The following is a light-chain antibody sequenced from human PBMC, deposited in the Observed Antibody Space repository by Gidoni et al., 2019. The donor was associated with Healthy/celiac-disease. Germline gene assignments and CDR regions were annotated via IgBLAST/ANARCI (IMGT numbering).Light chain of an antibody. CDR1: QSVSSY. CDR2: DAS. Sequence: IVLTQSPATLSLSPGERATLSCRASQSVSSYLAWYQQKPGQAPRLLIYDASNRATVIPARFSGSGSGTDFTLTISSLEPEDFAVYYCQQRSNWPQYTFGQGTKLEIK. CDR3: QQRSNWPQYT. V-gene: IGKV3-11*01. J-gene: IGKJ2*01.